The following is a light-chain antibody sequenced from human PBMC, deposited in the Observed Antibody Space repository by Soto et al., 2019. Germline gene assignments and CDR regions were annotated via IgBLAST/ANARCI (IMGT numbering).Light chain of an antibody. CDR1: QRISNT. CDR2: GTS. J-gene: IGKJ4*01. CDR3: QHYNKWPLIT. V-gene: IGKV3-15*01. Sequence: EIVVTQSPATLSVSPGERATLSCRASQRISNTVAWYQQKRGQAPRLLIYGTSTRATGIPARFSGSGAGTEFSLTISSLQPEDFAVYYCQHYNKWPLITVGGGTKVEIK.